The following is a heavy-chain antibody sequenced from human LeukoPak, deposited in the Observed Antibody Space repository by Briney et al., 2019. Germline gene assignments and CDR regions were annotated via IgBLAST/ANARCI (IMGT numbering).Heavy chain of an antibody. CDR1: GFTFGSYW. J-gene: IGHJ4*02. V-gene: IGHV3-7*01. Sequence: SGGSLRLSCAASGFTFGSYWMTWVRQAPGKGLEWVANIKQDGSEKYYVDSVKGRFTISRDNAKKSLYLQMNSLRAEDTAVYYCARVPLAVTSTYYWGQGTLVTVSS. CDR3: ARVPLAVTSTYY. D-gene: IGHD4-17*01. CDR2: IKQDGSEK.